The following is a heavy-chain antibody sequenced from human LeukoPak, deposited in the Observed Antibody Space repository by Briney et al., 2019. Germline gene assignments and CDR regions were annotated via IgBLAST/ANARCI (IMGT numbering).Heavy chain of an antibody. V-gene: IGHV5-51*01. CDR1: GYSFTNYW. Sequence: GESLKISCEVSGYSFTNYWIGWVRQMPGKGLEWMGIIYPGDSDPRYSPSYSPSFRGQVTISVDKSISTAYLQWSSLKASDTAMYYCARHNANDFWSGYFDYWGQGTLVTVSS. CDR3: ARHNANDFWSGYFDY. D-gene: IGHD3-3*01. CDR2: IYPGDSDP. J-gene: IGHJ4*02.